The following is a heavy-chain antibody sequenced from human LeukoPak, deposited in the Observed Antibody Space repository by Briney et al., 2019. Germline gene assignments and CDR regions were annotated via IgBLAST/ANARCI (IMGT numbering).Heavy chain of an antibody. J-gene: IGHJ6*02. CDR2: IKQDGSEK. V-gene: IGHV3-7*03. Sequence: QPGGSLRLSCAASGFTFSSYWMSWVRQAPGKGLEWLANIKQDGSEKYYVDSVKGRFTISRDNSKNTLYLQMNSLRAEDTAVYYCARDPGYSYGKDYYYGMDVWGQGTTVTVSS. CDR1: GFTFSSYW. D-gene: IGHD5-18*01. CDR3: ARDPGYSYGKDYYYGMDV.